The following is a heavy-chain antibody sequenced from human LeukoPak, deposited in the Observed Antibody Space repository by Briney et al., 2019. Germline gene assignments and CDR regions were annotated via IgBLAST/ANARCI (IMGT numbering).Heavy chain of an antibody. Sequence: PGGSLRLSCAASGFTVSSNYMSWVRQAPGKGLEWVSVIYSGGSTYYADSVKGRFTISRDNSKNTLYLQMNSLRAEDTAVYYCARGTSGWQYYYYYMDVWGKGTTVTISS. CDR2: IYSGGST. J-gene: IGHJ6*03. CDR1: GFTVSSNY. CDR3: ARGTSGWQYYYYYMDV. D-gene: IGHD3-10*01. V-gene: IGHV3-53*01.